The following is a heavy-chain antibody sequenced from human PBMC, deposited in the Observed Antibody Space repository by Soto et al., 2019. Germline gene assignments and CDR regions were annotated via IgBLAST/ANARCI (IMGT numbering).Heavy chain of an antibody. V-gene: IGHV3-74*01. Sequence: EVQLVESGGGLVQPGGSLRLSCAASGFTFIIYWMNWIRQAPGKGLEWVSRINGDGISTSNGDPVKGRFTISIDDAKNTLYVEINSLRAEDTAVYYCARESMWAPDYWGQGTLVAVSS. CDR3: ARESMWAPDY. D-gene: IGHD1-26*01. CDR2: INGDGIST. CDR1: GFTFIIYW. J-gene: IGHJ4*02.